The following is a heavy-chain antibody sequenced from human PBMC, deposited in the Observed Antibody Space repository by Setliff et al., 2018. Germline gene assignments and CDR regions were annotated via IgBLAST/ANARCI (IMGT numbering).Heavy chain of an antibody. CDR1: GGSISSSSYY. V-gene: IGHV4-39*07. J-gene: IGHJ3*02. CDR3: ARLWDLGAFDI. CDR2: IYYSGST. D-gene: IGHD1-26*01. Sequence: TSETLSLTCTVSGGSISSSSYYWGWIRQPPGKGLEWIGSIYYSGSTYYNPSLKSRVTISVDTSKNQFSLKLSSVTAADTAVYYCARLWDLGAFDIWGQGTMVTVSS.